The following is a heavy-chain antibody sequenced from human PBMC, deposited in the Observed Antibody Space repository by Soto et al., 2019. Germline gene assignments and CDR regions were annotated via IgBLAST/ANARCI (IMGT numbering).Heavy chain of an antibody. D-gene: IGHD3-16*01. CDR3: ARELSGRGKGYYYYGMDV. CDR2: INPNSGGT. CDR1: GYTYTGYP. J-gene: IGHJ6*02. V-gene: IGHV1-2*04. Sequence: ASVKVSCKASGYTYTGYPMHWVRQAPGQGLEWMGWINPNSGGTNYAQKFQGWVTMTRDTSISTAYMELSRLRSDDTAVYYCARELSGRGKGYYYYGMDVWGQGTTVTVSS.